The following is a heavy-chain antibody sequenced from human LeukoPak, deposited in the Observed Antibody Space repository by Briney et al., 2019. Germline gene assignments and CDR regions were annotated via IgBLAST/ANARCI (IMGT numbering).Heavy chain of an antibody. D-gene: IGHD4-11*01. CDR1: GGSISSGSYY. J-gene: IGHJ5*02. CDR3: ARGLYSNRATNWFDP. Sequence: SETLPLTCTVSGGSISSGSYYWSWIRQPAGKGLEWIGRIYTSGSTNYNPSLKSRVTISVDTSKNQFSLKLSSVTAADTAVYYCARGLYSNRATNWFDPWGQGTLVTVSS. V-gene: IGHV4-61*02. CDR2: IYTSGST.